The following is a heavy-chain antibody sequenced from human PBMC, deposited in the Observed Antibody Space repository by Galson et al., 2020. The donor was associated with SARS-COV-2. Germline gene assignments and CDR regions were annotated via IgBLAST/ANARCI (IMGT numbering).Heavy chain of an antibody. J-gene: IGHJ6*02. D-gene: IGHD2-2*01. CDR3: ARLGCSSISCSSMDV. V-gene: IGHV4-59*08. CDR1: GGSISTYY. Sequence: ETSETLSLTCTVSGGSISTYYWTWIRQPPGKGLEWVGYMYYSGSTNYNPSLTSRVTISVDTSKNQLSLKLNSVTAADTAVYYCARLGCSSISCSSMDVWGQGTTVTVSS. CDR2: MYYSGST.